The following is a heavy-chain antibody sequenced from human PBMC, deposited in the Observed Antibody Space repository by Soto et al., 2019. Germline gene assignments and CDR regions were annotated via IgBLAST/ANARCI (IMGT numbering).Heavy chain of an antibody. Sequence: ESGGGLVQPGGSLRLSCAASGFTFSSYAMTWVRQAPGKGLEWVSTISRSGDSTYYRDSVKGRFTISRDNSKNTVYLQMNSLRAEDTAGYYCAKTDKFNPQSSGWANRFDYWGQGTRVTVSS. J-gene: IGHJ4*02. D-gene: IGHD6-19*01. CDR3: AKTDKFNPQSSGWANRFDY. V-gene: IGHV3-23*01. CDR2: ISRSGDST. CDR1: GFTFSSYA.